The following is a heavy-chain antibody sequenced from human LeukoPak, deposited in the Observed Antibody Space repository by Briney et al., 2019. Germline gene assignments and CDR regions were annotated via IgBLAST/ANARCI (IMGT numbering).Heavy chain of an antibody. CDR1: GDSISHYY. CDR3: ARDRLQLQS. V-gene: IGHV4-59*01. CDR2: IYYTGNT. D-gene: IGHD1-1*01. J-gene: IGHJ5*02. Sequence: SETLSLTCTVSGDSISHYYWNWIRQPPGKGLEWIGYIYYTGNTNYNPSLKSRVTISVDTSKNQFSLKLSSVTAADTAVYYCARDRLQLQSWGQGTLVTVSS.